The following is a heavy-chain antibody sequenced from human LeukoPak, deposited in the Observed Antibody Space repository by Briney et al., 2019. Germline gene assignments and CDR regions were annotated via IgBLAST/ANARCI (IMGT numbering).Heavy chain of an antibody. D-gene: IGHD3-16*01. CDR2: IYYSGST. CDR3: ALSVPGYYYGMDV. V-gene: IGHV4-31*03. CDR1: GGSINSGGYY. Sequence: SGTLSLPCPVSGGSINSGGYYGSWSRQHPGEGLGWIGYIYYSGSTYYNPSLKSRVTISVDTSKNQFSLKLSSVTAADTAVYYCALSVPGYYYGMDVWGQGTTVTVSS. J-gene: IGHJ6*02.